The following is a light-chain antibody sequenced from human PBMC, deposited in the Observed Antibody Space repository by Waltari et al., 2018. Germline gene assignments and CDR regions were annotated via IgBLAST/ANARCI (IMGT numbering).Light chain of an antibody. CDR3: AAWDDTLSAVL. Sequence: QSVLTQPPSASATPGQRVTTPCSGSRSNIGIQSEYWYQHLPGTTPKLLIYRNNQRPSGVPDRFSGSKSGTSASLAISGLRSEDEADYYCAAWDDTLSAVLFGGGTNLTVL. V-gene: IGLV1-47*01. CDR2: RNN. CDR1: RSNIGIQS. J-gene: IGLJ3*02.